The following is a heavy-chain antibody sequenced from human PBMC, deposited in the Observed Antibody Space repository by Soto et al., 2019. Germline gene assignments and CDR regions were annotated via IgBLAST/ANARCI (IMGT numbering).Heavy chain of an antibody. CDR1: GGSISSNDHY. D-gene: IGHD2-15*01. Sequence: SETLSLXCTVSGGSISSNDHYWTWIRQHPGKGLEWIAYIYYTGNTYYNPSLKSRLSISVDTSKNQFSLNLRSVTAADTAVYYCASEQWGYDSWGQGTLVTVS. J-gene: IGHJ4*02. CDR2: IYYTGNT. CDR3: ASEQWGYDS. V-gene: IGHV4-31*03.